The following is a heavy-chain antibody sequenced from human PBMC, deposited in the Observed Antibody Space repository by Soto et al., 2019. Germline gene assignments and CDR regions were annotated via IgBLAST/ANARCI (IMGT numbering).Heavy chain of an antibody. D-gene: IGHD3-10*01. Sequence: QLQLQESGPGLVKPSETLSLTCTVSGGSISSSSYYWGWIRQPPGKGLEWIGSIYYSGSTYYNPSLKRRVTISVDTSKNQFSLKLSSVTAADTAVYYCAENYYGSGSYAFDIWGQGTMVTVSS. CDR2: IYYSGST. CDR3: AENYYGSGSYAFDI. V-gene: IGHV4-39*01. CDR1: GGSISSSSYY. J-gene: IGHJ3*02.